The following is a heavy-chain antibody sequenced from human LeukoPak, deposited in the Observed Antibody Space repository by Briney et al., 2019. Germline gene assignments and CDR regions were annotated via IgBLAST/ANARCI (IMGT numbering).Heavy chain of an antibody. CDR1: GFTVSSNC. CDR2: LYSGGST. J-gene: IGHJ4*02. D-gene: IGHD3-10*01. V-gene: IGHV3-66*01. Sequence: GGSLRLSCAASGFTVSSNCMSWVRQAPGMGLEWVSVLYSGGSTHYSDSVKGRFTISRDNSKNTLFLQMNSLRAEDTAVCYCAGCGSGSFIPSFDYWGQGTLVTVSS. CDR3: AGCGSGSFIPSFDY.